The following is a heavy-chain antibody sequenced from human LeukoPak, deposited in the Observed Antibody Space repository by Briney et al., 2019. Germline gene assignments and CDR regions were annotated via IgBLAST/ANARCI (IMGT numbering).Heavy chain of an antibody. CDR3: ARGCSTDNFDY. CDR1: GYTFTGYY. J-gene: IGHJ4*02. Sequence: ASVKVSCKASGYTFTGYYIHWVRQAPGQGLEWMGWINSNTGATHYAQKFQGRVTMTRDTSISTAYMELSRLRSDDTAVYYCARGCSTDNFDYWGQGTLVTVSS. D-gene: IGHD4-17*01. CDR2: INSNTGAT. V-gene: IGHV1-2*02.